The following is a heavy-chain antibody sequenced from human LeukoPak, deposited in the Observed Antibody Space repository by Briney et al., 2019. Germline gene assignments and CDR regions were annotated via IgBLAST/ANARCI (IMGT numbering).Heavy chain of an antibody. J-gene: IGHJ4*02. CDR2: IYHSGST. CDR1: GYSISSGYY. CDR3: ARQEQWLASLDY. D-gene: IGHD6-19*01. Sequence: PSETLSLTCAVSGYSISSGYYWGWIRPPPGKGLEWIGSIYHSGSTYYNPSLKSRVTISVDTSKNQFSLKLSSVTAADTAVYYCARQEQWLASLDYWGQGTLVTVSS. V-gene: IGHV4-38-2*01.